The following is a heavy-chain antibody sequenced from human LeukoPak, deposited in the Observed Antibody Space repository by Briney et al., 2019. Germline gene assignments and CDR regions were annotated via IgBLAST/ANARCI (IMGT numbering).Heavy chain of an antibody. Sequence: GASVKVSCKASGYTFTSYAMHWVRQAPGQRLEWMGWINAGNGNTKYSQKFQGRVTITRDTSASTAYMELSSLRSEDTAVYYCARHGRWLDRTRFDYWGQGTLVTVSS. CDR3: ARHGRWLDRTRFDY. D-gene: IGHD5-24*01. V-gene: IGHV1-3*01. CDR1: GYTFTSYA. J-gene: IGHJ4*02. CDR2: INAGNGNT.